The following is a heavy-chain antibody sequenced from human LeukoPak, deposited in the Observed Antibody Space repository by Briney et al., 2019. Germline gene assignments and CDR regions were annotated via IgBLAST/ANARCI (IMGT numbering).Heavy chain of an antibody. CDR3: ARGRRGQQLTTRWFDP. CDR2: IYYSGST. D-gene: IGHD6-13*01. J-gene: IGHJ5*02. CDR1: GGSISSYY. V-gene: IGHV4-59*12. Sequence: SETLSLTCTVSGGSISSYYWSWIRQPPGKGLEWIGYIYYSGSTNYNPSLQSRVTISVDTSKNQFSLKLSSVTAADTAVYYCARGRRGQQLTTRWFDPWGQGTLVTVSS.